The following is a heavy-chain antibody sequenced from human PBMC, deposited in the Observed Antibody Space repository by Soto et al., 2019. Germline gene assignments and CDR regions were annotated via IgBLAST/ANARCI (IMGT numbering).Heavy chain of an antibody. J-gene: IGHJ6*02. CDR3: ACLPVVAATHYYYYGMDV. V-gene: IGHV4-34*01. Sequence: QVQLQQWGAGLLKPSETLSLTCAVYGGSFSGYYWSWIRQPPGKGLEWIGEINHSGSTNYNPSLKIRVTISVDTAKSQCSLKLCSVTAADTAVYYCACLPVVAATHYYYYGMDVWGQGTTVTVSS. CDR1: GGSFSGYY. CDR2: INHSGST. D-gene: IGHD2-15*01.